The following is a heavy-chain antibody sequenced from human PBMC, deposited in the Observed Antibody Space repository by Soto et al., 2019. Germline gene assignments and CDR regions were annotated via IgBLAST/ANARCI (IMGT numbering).Heavy chain of an antibody. CDR1: GFTFSGFW. J-gene: IGHJ4*02. Sequence: EVQVVESGGGLVQPGGSLRLSCAASGFTFSGFWMSWVRQTQGKGLEWVANINEEGSTKYYVNSVKGRFTISRDNAKNSLYLQMNSLRAEDTAVDYCARDLYWGQGTLVTVSS. CDR3: ARDLY. V-gene: IGHV3-7*01. CDR2: INEEGSTK.